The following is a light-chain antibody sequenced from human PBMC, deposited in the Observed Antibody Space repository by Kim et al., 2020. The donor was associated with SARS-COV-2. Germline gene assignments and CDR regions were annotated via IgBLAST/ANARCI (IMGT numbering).Light chain of an antibody. CDR2: GAS. J-gene: IGKJ2*01. Sequence: SALSASVGDRVTSPCQSSQSISNWLACYQQKPGEAPKLLIYGASSLDSGVQSRFGGSGSGTEFTLTIGCLQPDDFATYYCQRYNGYFGRGTKLEI. CDR3: QRYNGY. CDR1: QSISNW. V-gene: IGKV1-5*03.